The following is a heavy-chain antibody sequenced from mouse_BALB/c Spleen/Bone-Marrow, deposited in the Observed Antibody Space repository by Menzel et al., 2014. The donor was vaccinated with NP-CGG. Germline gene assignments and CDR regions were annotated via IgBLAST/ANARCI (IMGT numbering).Heavy chain of an antibody. D-gene: IGHD1-1*01. Sequence: EVKVVESGGGLVQPGGSLKLSCAASGFTFSSYGMSWVRQTPGKRLGLVATINSNGGSTYYPDSVKGRFTISRDNAKNTLYLQMSSLKSEDTAMYYCARDYYGSSDYWGQGTTLTVSS. CDR1: GFTFSSYG. J-gene: IGHJ2*01. V-gene: IGHV5-6-3*01. CDR3: ARDYYGSSDY. CDR2: INSNGGST.